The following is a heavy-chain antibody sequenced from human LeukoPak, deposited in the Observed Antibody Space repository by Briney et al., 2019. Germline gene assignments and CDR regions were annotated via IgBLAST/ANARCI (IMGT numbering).Heavy chain of an antibody. CDR2: INPNSGGT. CDR3: ARSLSSGWYLFDY. D-gene: IGHD6-19*01. Sequence: GASVKVSCKASGYTFTGYYMHWVRQAPGQGLEWMGWINPNSGGTNYAQKFQGRVTMTRDTSISTAYMELSRLRSDDTAVYYCARSLSSGWYLFDYWGQGTLVTVSS. J-gene: IGHJ4*02. V-gene: IGHV1-2*02. CDR1: GYTFTGYY.